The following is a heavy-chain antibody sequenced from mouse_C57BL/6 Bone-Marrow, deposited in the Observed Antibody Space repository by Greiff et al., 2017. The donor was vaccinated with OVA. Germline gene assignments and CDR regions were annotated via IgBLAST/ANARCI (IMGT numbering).Heavy chain of an antibody. Sequence: QLKESGPELVTPGASVKISCKASGYSFTDYNMNWVKQSNGKSLEWIGVINPNYGTTSYNQNFKGKATLTVDQSSSTAYMQLYSLTSEDSAVYYCAFYYGGSYRYFDVWGTGTTVTVSS. CDR2: INPNYGTT. V-gene: IGHV1-39*01. J-gene: IGHJ1*03. CDR1: GYSFTDYN. D-gene: IGHD1-1*01. CDR3: AFYYGGSYRYFDV.